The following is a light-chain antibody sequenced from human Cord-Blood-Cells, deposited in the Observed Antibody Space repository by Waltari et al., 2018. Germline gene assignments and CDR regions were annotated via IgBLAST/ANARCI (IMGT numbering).Light chain of an antibody. CDR1: RGAAGGHTY. CDR3: SSYTSSSTWV. J-gene: IGLJ3*02. V-gene: IGLV2-14*03. Sequence: QSALTHPASVSGSPGQSITFPCTGTRGAAGGHTYVSWYQQHPGKAPKLIIYDVSNRPSGVSNRFSGSKSGNTASLTISGLQAEDEADYYCSSYTSSSTWVFGGGTKLTVL. CDR2: DVS.